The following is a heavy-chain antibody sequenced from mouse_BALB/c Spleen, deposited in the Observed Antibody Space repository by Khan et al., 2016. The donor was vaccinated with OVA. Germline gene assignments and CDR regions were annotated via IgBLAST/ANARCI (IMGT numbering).Heavy chain of an antibody. CDR2: ISYSGNT. Sequence: VQLQQSGPGLVKPSQSLSLTCTVTGYSITTDYAWNWIRQFPGNKLEWMGYISYSGNTKYNPSLKSRISITRDTSKNQFFLQLKSVTTEDTARYYCARVYGGDFDYWGQGTTPTVSS. CDR1: GYSITTDYA. D-gene: IGHD1-1*01. V-gene: IGHV3-2*02. CDR3: ARVYGGDFDY. J-gene: IGHJ2*01.